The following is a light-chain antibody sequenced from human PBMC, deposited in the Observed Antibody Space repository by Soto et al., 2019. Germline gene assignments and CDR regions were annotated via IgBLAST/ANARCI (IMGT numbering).Light chain of an antibody. Sequence: EIVMTQSPATLSVSPGERATLSCRASQSVSSNLAWYQQKPGQAPRLLIYGASTRATGIPAGFSGSGSGTEFTLTISSLQSEDFAVYYCQQYNNWPLTFGQGTKVDSK. CDR2: GAS. V-gene: IGKV3-15*01. CDR3: QQYNNWPLT. J-gene: IGKJ1*01. CDR1: QSVSSN.